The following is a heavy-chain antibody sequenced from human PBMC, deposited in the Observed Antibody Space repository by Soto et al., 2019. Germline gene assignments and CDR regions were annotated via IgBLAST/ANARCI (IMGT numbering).Heavy chain of an antibody. CDR2: ISFDGNSK. V-gene: IGHV3-30*18. J-gene: IGHJ4*02. CDR1: GFTFSSYN. Sequence: QVQLVESGGGVVQPGRSLRLSCAASGFTFSSYNMHWVRQAPGKGLEWVAVISFDGNSKYYADSVKGGFTISRDNSKNTLYLQMNSLRVEDSAMYYCAKVHIGISFDRWGQGTLVTVSS. CDR3: AKVHIGISFDR. D-gene: IGHD5-12*01.